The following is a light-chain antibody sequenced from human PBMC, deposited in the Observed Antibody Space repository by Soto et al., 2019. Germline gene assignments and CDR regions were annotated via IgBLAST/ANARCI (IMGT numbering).Light chain of an antibody. Sequence: DIQLTQSPSFLSASVGDRVTITCRASQGSSSYLAWYQQKPGKAPKLLIYAASTLQSGVPSRFSGSGSGTEFTLTISSLQPEDFATYYCQQLNSYPQITFGQGTRLEIK. V-gene: IGKV1-9*01. J-gene: IGKJ5*01. CDR3: QQLNSYPQIT. CDR2: AAS. CDR1: QGSSSY.